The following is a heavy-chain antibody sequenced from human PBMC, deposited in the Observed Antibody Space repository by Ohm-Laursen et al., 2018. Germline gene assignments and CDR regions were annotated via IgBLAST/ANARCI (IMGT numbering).Heavy chain of an antibody. D-gene: IGHD6-13*01. Sequence: STQTLTLTCAFSGFSLNTGGMCVSWIRQPPGKALEWLARIDWNDDKYYSTSLKTRLTISKDTSKNQVVLTMTNTDPVDTATYYCARIWQQLAPDAFDIWGQGTMVTVSS. CDR1: GFSLNTGGMC. J-gene: IGHJ3*02. V-gene: IGHV2-70*11. CDR3: ARIWQQLAPDAFDI. CDR2: IDWNDDK.